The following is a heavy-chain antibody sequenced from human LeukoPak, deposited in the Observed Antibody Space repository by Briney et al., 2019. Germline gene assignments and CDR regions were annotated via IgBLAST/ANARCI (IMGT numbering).Heavy chain of an antibody. Sequence: GGSLRLSCAASGFTFSNYAMHWVRQAPGKGLEWVAIVSYDGAIKYYADSVKGRFTISRDNSKNMLYLQMYSLRTDDTAVYSCARDSFAGGYYGPWDSWGQGTLVTVSS. J-gene: IGHJ5*01. V-gene: IGHV3-30-3*01. D-gene: IGHD1-26*01. CDR1: GFTFSNYA. CDR2: VSYDGAIK. CDR3: ARDSFAGGYYGPWDS.